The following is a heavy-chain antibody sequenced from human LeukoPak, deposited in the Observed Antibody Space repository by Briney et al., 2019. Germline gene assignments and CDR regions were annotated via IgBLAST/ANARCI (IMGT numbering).Heavy chain of an antibody. J-gene: IGHJ6*03. CDR2: INPNSGGT. V-gene: IGHV1-2*06. CDR3: ARVDSRQYYYYYYHMDV. Sequence: ASVKVSCKASGCTFTGYYMHWVRQAPGQGLEWMGRINPNSGGTNYAQKFQGRVTMTRDTSISTAYMELSRLRSDDTAVYYCARVDSRQYYYYYYHMDVWGKGTTVTVSS. CDR1: GCTFTGYY. D-gene: IGHD6-13*01.